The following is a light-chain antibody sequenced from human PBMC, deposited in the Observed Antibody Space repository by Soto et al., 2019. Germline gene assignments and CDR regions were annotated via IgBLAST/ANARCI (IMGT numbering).Light chain of an antibody. V-gene: IGKV3-11*01. Sequence: EIVMTQSSATLSVSPGERVILSCRASQSIDSDLAWYQQKPGQAPRFLVYDASTRATGIPARFSGSGSGTDFTLTISSLEPEDFAVYYCQQRSNWPRTFGQGTKVDIK. CDR3: QQRSNWPRT. J-gene: IGKJ1*01. CDR1: QSIDSD. CDR2: DAS.